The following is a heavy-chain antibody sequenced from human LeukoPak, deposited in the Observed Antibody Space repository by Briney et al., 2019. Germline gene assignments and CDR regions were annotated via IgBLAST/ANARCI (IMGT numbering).Heavy chain of an antibody. J-gene: IGHJ4*02. CDR3: ARDIGSGNYFDY. D-gene: IGHD1-26*01. Sequence: GGSLRLSCAASGFTFTSYRMDWVRQAPGKGLEWVSSISSSSTYIYYADSVKGRFTISRDNARNSLYLQMDSLRAEDTAVYYCARDIGSGNYFDYWGQGTLVTVSS. CDR1: GFTFTSYR. CDR2: ISSSSTYI. V-gene: IGHV3-21*01.